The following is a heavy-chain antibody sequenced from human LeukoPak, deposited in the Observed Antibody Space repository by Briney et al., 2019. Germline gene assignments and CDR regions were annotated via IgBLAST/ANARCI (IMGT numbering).Heavy chain of an antibody. CDR3: ARDRGNWNYPLDY. J-gene: IGHJ4*02. CDR2: IYTSGST. CDR1: GGSLSSYY. V-gene: IGHV4-4*07. Sequence: KPSETLSLTCTVPGGSLSSYYWSLIRQPARKGLEWIWRIYTSGSTNYNPSLKSRVTMSVDTSKNQFSLKLSSVTAADTAVYYCARDRGNWNYPLDYWGQGTLVTVSS. D-gene: IGHD1-7*01.